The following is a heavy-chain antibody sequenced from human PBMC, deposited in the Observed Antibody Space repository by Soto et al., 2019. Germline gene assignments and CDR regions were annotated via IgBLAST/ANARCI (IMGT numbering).Heavy chain of an antibody. Sequence: QTLSLTCTISGDSVSSNSAAWNWIRQSPSGGLEWLGRTYYRSKWYNDYAVSVKSRITINPDTSKNQFSLQLNSVTPEDTAVYYCARASGSSSSLEWFDPWGQGTLVTVSS. J-gene: IGHJ5*02. CDR2: TYYRSKWYN. D-gene: IGHD6-6*01. V-gene: IGHV6-1*01. CDR1: GDSVSSNSAA. CDR3: ARASGSSSSLEWFDP.